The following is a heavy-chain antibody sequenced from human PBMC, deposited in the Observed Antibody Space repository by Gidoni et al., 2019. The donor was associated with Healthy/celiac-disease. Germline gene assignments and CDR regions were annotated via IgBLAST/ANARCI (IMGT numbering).Heavy chain of an antibody. V-gene: IGHV1-2*06. J-gene: IGHJ3*02. CDR3: AREVVVAATRGAFDI. CDR2: INPNSGGT. Sequence: QVQLVQSGAEVQKPGASVKVSCKASGYPFTGYYMHWVRQAPGQGLEWMGRINPNSGGTNYAQKFQGRVTMTRDTSISTAYMELSRLRSDDTAVYYCAREVVVAATRGAFDIWGQGTMVTVSS. D-gene: IGHD2-15*01. CDR1: GYPFTGYY.